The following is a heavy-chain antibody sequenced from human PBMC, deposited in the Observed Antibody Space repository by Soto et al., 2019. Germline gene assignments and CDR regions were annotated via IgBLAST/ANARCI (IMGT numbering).Heavy chain of an antibody. CDR1: GYTFASYG. Sequence: QVQLVQSGAEVKKPGASVKVSCKASGYTFASYGISWVRQAPGQGLEWMGWISTYNGNTNYAQKLQGRVTMTTDTSTSRAYMELRSLRSDDTAVYYCATDPPGDDSADYWGKGCLVTVSS. V-gene: IGHV1-18*01. J-gene: IGHJ4*02. CDR2: ISTYNGNT. CDR3: ATDPPGDDSADY. D-gene: IGHD2-21*02.